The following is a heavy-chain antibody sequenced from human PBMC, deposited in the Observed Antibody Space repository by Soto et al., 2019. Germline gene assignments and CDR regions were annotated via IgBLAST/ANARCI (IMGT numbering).Heavy chain of an antibody. V-gene: IGHV4-34*01. CDR1: GVSFSAYF. CDR2: ISHSGST. D-gene: IGHD3-10*01. CDR3: ARGLLTSGSYSWFDP. J-gene: IGHJ5*02. Sequence: PSETLSLTCAAHGVSFSAYFWTWIRQAPGKGLEWIGEISHSGSTNYNPSLKSRVAITVDTSKNQFSLKLNCVTAADTAVYYCARGLLTSGSYSWFDPWGQGTLVT.